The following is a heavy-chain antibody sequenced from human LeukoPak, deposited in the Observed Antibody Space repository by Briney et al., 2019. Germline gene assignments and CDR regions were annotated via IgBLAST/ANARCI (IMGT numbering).Heavy chain of an antibody. CDR3: ARVRDWFDP. Sequence: PSETLSLTCAVCGVSLSDYYWSWIRQPPGKGLEWIGYIWYSGFTYYNPSLKSRVTISVDTSKDQFFLKLSSVTAADTAMYYCARVRDWFDPWGQGTLVTVSS. J-gene: IGHJ5*02. V-gene: IGHV4-59*06. CDR2: IWYSGFT. CDR1: GVSLSDYY. D-gene: IGHD4/OR15-4a*01.